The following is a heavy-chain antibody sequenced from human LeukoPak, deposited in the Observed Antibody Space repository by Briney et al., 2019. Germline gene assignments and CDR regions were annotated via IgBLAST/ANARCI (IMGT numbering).Heavy chain of an antibody. CDR1: GYTFTSYG. CDR2: ISACNGNT. D-gene: IGHD2-2*02. V-gene: IGHV1-18*01. J-gene: IGHJ6*03. Sequence: ASVKVSCKASGYTFTSYGISWVRQAPGQGLEWMGWISACNGNTNYAQKLQGRVTMTTDTSTSTAYMELRSLRSADTAVYYCAREDTVVVPAAIEDYYYYYMDVWGKGTTVTVSS. CDR3: AREDTVVVPAAIEDYYYYYMDV.